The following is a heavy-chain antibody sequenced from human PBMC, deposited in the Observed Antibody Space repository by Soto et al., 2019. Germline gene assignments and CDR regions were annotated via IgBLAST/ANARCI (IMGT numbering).Heavy chain of an antibody. V-gene: IGHV3-48*02. Sequence: GGSLRLSCAASGFTFSTVSMNWVRQAPGKGLEWLSYIGGSGGSISYADSVKGRFTISRDNGKNTLYLQMSSLRDEDTAVYYCARDLAWAFDSWGQGALVTVSS. CDR2: IGGSGGSI. CDR3: ARDLAWAFDS. J-gene: IGHJ4*02. D-gene: IGHD1-26*01. CDR1: GFTFSTVS.